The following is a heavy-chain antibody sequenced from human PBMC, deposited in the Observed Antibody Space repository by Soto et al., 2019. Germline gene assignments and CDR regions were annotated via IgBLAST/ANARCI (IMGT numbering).Heavy chain of an antibody. V-gene: IGHV3-48*02. J-gene: IGHJ6*02. Sequence: VWSPRRSSALSGFTFGSYSMSWVRQAPGKGLEWVSYISSSSSTIYYADSVKGRFTISRDNAKNSLYLQMNSLRDEDTAVYYCARTEYSSSSYGMDVWGQGTTVTVSS. CDR3: ARTEYSSSSYGMDV. D-gene: IGHD6-6*01. CDR2: ISSSSSTI. CDR1: GFTFGSYS.